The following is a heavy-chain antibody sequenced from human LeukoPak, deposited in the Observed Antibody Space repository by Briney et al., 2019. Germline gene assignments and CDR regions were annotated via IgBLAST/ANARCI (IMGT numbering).Heavy chain of an antibody. V-gene: IGHV6-1*01. D-gene: IGHD6-19*01. Sequence: QTLSLTCVVSGDSVSRKNGAWKWIRQSPSTGLEWLGRTYYRSKWYNDYAESMEGRMTISQDTSKNQYSLHLNSVTPDDTAVYYCARDFGTTGWHTFDYWGQGTLVTVSS. CDR1: GDSVSRKNGA. CDR3: ARDFGTTGWHTFDY. J-gene: IGHJ4*02. CDR2: TYYRSKWYN.